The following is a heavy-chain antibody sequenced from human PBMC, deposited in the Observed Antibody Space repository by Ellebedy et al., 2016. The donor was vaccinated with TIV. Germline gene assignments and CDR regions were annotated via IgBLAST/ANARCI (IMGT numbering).Heavy chain of an antibody. CDR3: AKGLGGGYSYGYRAPK. J-gene: IGHJ4*02. D-gene: IGHD5-18*01. CDR2: IKYDEIEK. Sequence: PGGSLRLSCAASGFTFSNFWMGWIRQAPGKGLEYVAHIKYDEIEKYHANSVKGRFTISRDNARNSVYLQMNSLRVDDTAVYYCAKGLGGGYSYGYRAPKWGQGTLVTVSS. CDR1: GFTFSNFW. V-gene: IGHV3-7*05.